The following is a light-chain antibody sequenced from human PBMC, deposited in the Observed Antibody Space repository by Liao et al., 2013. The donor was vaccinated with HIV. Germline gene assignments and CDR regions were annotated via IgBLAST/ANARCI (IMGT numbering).Light chain of an antibody. V-gene: IGLV3-21*04. CDR2: YDR. Sequence: SYVLTQPPSVSAALGVTAKITCGGNNIGIKNVHWYQQKPGQAPTLLIYYDRARPSEIPERFSGSNSANTATLTISRVEAGDEADYYCQVWGTTTDHWVFGGGTKLTVL. CDR1: NIGIKN. CDR3: QVWGTTTDHWV. J-gene: IGLJ3*02.